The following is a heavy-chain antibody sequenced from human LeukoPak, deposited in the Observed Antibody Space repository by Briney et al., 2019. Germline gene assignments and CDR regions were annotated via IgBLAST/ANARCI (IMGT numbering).Heavy chain of an antibody. CDR1: GFTLDGHD. Sequence: GGSLRLSCTASGFTLDGHDMHWVRQTTGDGLEWVAAVSAGHHAFYAGSVKGRFTVSREDTKNSLYLQMNSLRAGDTAVYYCVREARGYHYTYFNYWGQGSLVTVSS. J-gene: IGHJ4*02. D-gene: IGHD5-18*01. CDR2: VSAGHHA. CDR3: VREARGYHYTYFNY. V-gene: IGHV3-13*01.